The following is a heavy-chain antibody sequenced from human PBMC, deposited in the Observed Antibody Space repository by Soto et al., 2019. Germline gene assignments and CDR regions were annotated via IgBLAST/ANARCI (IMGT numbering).Heavy chain of an antibody. D-gene: IGHD6-13*01. V-gene: IGHV4-59*01. J-gene: IGHJ4*02. CDR2: IYYSGST. CDR1: GGSISSYY. CDR3: ARTSWAAAYFDY. Sequence: PSETLSLTCTVSGGSISSYYWSWIRQPPGKGLEWIGYIYYSGSTNYNPSLKSRVTISVDTSKNQFSLKLSSVTAADTAVYYCARTSWAAAYFDYWGQGTLVTVS.